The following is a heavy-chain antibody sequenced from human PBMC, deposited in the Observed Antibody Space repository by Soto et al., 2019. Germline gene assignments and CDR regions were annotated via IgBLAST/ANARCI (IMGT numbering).Heavy chain of an antibody. D-gene: IGHD1-26*01. CDR3: AKTVEPRDFFDY. CDR1: GFTFSSYA. CDR2: ISGSGGST. Sequence: GGSLILSCAASGFTFSSYAMSWVRQAPGKGLEWVSVISGSGGSTYYADSVKGRFTFSRDNSNTTLYLQMNSLRAEDTAVYYCAKTVEPRDFFDYWGPGTLVTVSS. J-gene: IGHJ4*02. V-gene: IGHV3-23*01.